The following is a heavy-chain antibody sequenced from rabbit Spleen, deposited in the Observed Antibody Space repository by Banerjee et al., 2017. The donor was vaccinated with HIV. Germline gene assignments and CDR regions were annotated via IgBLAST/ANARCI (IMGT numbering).Heavy chain of an antibody. D-gene: IGHD1-1*01. CDR3: ARDRDTGSAAYYLIL. J-gene: IGHJ4*01. CDR1: GVSFSSNHY. V-gene: IGHV1S40*01. Sequence: EESGGDLVKPGASLTLTCTASGVSFSSNHYMCWVRQAPGKGLEWIACIGGGTVDIAYYASWAKGRFTISKTSSTTVTLQMTSLTAADTATYFCARDRDTGSAAYYLILWGPGTLVTVS. CDR2: IGGGTVDIA.